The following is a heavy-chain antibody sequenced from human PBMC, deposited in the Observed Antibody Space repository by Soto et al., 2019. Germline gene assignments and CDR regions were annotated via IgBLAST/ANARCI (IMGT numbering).Heavy chain of an antibody. V-gene: IGHV4-59*01. J-gene: IGHJ1*01. CDR1: GGSISSYY. Sequence: QVQLQESGPGLVKPSETLSLTCTVSGGSISSYYWSWIRQPPGKGLEWIGYIYYSGSTNYNPSLKSRFPISVATSKNQFSLKLSSVTAADTAVYYCATVVAATPEYFQHWGQGTLVTVSS. CDR3: ATVVAATPEYFQH. CDR2: IYYSGST. D-gene: IGHD2-15*01.